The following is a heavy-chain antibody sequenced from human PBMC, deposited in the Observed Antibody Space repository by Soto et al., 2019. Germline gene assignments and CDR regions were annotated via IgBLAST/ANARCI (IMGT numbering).Heavy chain of an antibody. V-gene: IGHV4-31*03. D-gene: IGHD5-18*01. CDR2: IYYSGST. Sequence: QVQLQESGPGLVKPSQTLSLTCTVSGASISSGGYYWSWIRQHPGKGLECIGYIYYSGSTYYSPSLKSRVTISVDTSKNQFSLKLNSVTAADTAVYYCASYTYGHGIDYWGQGTLVTVSS. CDR3: ASYTYGHGIDY. J-gene: IGHJ4*02. CDR1: GASISSGGYY.